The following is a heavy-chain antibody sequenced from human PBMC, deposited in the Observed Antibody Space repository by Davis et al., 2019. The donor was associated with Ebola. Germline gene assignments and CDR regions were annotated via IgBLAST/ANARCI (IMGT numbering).Heavy chain of an antibody. Sequence: GESLKISCAASGFTFSSYGIYWVRQAPGKGLEWVTFIRFDGSSEYYVDSVKGRFTISRDNSKSTLYLQMNTLRADDTAVYYCVKDLGTSGIFDIWGQGTVVTVSS. V-gene: IGHV3-30*02. J-gene: IGHJ3*02. CDR1: GFTFSSYG. CDR3: VKDLGTSGIFDI. D-gene: IGHD1-7*01. CDR2: IRFDGSSE.